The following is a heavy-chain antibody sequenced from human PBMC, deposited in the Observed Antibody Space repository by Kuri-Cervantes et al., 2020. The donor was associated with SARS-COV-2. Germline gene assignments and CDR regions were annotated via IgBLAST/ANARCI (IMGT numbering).Heavy chain of an antibody. CDR1: GGSISSHY. J-gene: IGHJ3*02. CDR2: IYHSGST. CDR3: ARPEGDTYCSGGSCYSFAFDI. V-gene: IGHV4-38-2*02. Sequence: SETLSLTCTVSGGSISSHYWGWIRQPPGKGLEWIGSIYHSGSTYYNPSLKSRVTISVDTSKNQFSLKLSSVTAADTAVYYCARPEGDTYCSGGSCYSFAFDIWGQGTMVTVSS. D-gene: IGHD2-15*01.